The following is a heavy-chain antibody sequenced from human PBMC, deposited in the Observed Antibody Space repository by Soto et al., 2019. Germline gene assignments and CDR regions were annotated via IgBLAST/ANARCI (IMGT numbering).Heavy chain of an antibody. CDR3: ARDGDVVVAVDAFDV. V-gene: IGHV3-20*04. D-gene: IGHD6-19*01. CDR1: GFTFDDHG. J-gene: IGHJ3*01. Sequence: EGQLVESWGGVVRPGGSLRLSCAASGFTFDDHGMTWVRQAPGKGLEWVSGITWNGATTGYADSVKGRFTISRDNAKNSLYLQMNSLRVEDTGLYYCARDGDVVVAVDAFDVWGQATMVTVSS. CDR2: ITWNGATT.